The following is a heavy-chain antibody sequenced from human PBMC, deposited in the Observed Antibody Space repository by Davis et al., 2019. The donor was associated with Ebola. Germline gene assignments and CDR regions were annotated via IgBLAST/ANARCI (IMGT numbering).Heavy chain of an antibody. CDR1: GFTFSNYG. Sequence: GGSLRLSCAASGFTFSNYGMTWVRQAPGKGLEWVSAICGGGGCTYYADSVKGRFTISRDNSKNTLYLQMNSLRAEDTAVYYCAKGYSSSWLNWFDPWGQGTLVTVSS. J-gene: IGHJ5*02. CDR2: ICGGGGCT. CDR3: AKGYSSSWLNWFDP. D-gene: IGHD6-13*01. V-gene: IGHV3-23*01.